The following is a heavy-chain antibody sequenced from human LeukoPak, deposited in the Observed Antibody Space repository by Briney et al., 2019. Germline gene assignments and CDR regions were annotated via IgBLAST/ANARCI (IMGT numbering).Heavy chain of an antibody. J-gene: IGHJ4*02. CDR2: NYHSGST. CDR3: ARGNPYSYGYNY. V-gene: IGHV4-30-2*01. Sequence: SQTLSLTCAVSGGSISSGRYSWSWIRQPPGKGLEWIGYNYHSGSTYYNPSLKSQVTISVDRSKNQFTLKLSSVTAADTAVHYCARGNPYSYGYNYWGQGTLVTVSS. CDR1: GGSISSGRYS. D-gene: IGHD5-18*01.